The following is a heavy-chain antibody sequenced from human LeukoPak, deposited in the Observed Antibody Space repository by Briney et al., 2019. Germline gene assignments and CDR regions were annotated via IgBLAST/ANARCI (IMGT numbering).Heavy chain of an antibody. Sequence: KPGGSLILSCSVSGITLTHAWMYWVRQAPGKGLEWVGRIKSKTDGVSTDYGAPVKGRFTISRDDSKNTLYLQMNSVKTEDTAVYFCATVGFCNTTSCFYYYYGLDVWGQGTTVTVSS. CDR2: IKSKTDGVST. CDR3: ATVGFCNTTSCFYYYYGLDV. D-gene: IGHD2-2*01. J-gene: IGHJ6*02. V-gene: IGHV3-15*01. CDR1: GITLTHAW.